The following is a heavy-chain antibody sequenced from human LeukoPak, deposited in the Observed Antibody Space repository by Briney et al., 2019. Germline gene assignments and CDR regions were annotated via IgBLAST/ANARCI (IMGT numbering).Heavy chain of an antibody. CDR1: GGSISSYY. CDR3: ARQPTVTTKCYFDY. D-gene: IGHD4-17*01. Sequence: SETLSLTCAVSGGSISSYYWSWIRQPPGKGLEWIGYIYYSGSTNYNPSLKSRVTISVDTSKNQFSLKLSSVTAADTAVYYCARQPTVTTKCYFDYWGQGTLVTVSS. J-gene: IGHJ4*02. CDR2: IYYSGST. V-gene: IGHV4-59*01.